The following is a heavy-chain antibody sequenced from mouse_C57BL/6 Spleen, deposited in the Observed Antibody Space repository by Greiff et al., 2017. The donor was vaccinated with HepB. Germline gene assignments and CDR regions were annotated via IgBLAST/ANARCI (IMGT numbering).Heavy chain of an antibody. D-gene: IGHD2-14*01. CDR1: GFNIKDDY. V-gene: IGHV14-4*01. J-gene: IGHJ3*01. CDR2: IDPENGDT. Sequence: VHVKQSGAELVRPGASVKLSCTASGFNIKDDYMHWVKQRPEQGLEWIGWIDPENGDTEYASKFQGKATITADTSSNTAYLQLSSLTSEDTAVYYCTTVRRGPYWGQGTLVTVSA. CDR3: TTVRRGPY.